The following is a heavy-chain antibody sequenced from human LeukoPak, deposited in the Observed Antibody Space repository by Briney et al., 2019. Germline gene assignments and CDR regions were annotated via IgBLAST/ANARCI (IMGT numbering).Heavy chain of an antibody. CDR3: AASGLYGSGSYYIDY. CDR1: GGSISSSSYY. CDR2: IYYSGST. J-gene: IGHJ4*02. D-gene: IGHD3-10*01. Sequence: SETLSLTCTVSGGSISSSSYYWGWIRQPPGKGLEWIGSIYYSGSTYYNPSLKSRVTISVDTSKNQFSLKLSSVTAADTAVYYCAASGLYGSGSYYIDYWGQGTLVTVSS. V-gene: IGHV4-39*01.